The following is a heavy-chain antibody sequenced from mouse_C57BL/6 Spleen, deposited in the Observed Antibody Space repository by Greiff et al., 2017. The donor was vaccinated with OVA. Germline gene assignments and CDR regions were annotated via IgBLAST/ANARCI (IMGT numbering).Heavy chain of an antibody. CDR1: GYSITSGYY. D-gene: IGHD2-3*01. Sequence: EVQVVESGPGLVKPSQSLSLTCSVTGYSITSGYYWNWIRQFPGNKLEWMGYISYDGSNNYNPSLKNRISITRDTSKNQFFLKLNSVTTEDTATYYCARALYDSLDYWGQGTTLTVSS. J-gene: IGHJ2*01. V-gene: IGHV3-6*01. CDR3: ARALYDSLDY. CDR2: ISYDGSN.